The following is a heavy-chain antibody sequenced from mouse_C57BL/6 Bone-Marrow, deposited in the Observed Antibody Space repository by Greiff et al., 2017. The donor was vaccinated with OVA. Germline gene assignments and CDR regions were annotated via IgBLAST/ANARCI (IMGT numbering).Heavy chain of an antibody. Sequence: QVHVKQSGAELARPGASVKLSCKASGYTFTSYGISWVKQRTGQGLEWIGEIYPRSGNTYYNEKFKGKATLTADKSSSTAYMELRSLTSEDSAVYFCARGGYYEYDVGFAYWGQGTLVTVSA. J-gene: IGHJ3*01. CDR1: GYTFTSYG. D-gene: IGHD2-4*01. CDR2: IYPRSGNT. V-gene: IGHV1-81*01. CDR3: ARGGYYEYDVGFAY.